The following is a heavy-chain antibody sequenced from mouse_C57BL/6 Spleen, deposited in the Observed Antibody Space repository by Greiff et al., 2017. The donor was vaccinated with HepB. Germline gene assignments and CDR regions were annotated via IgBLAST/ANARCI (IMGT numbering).Heavy chain of an antibody. CDR2: IHPNSGST. CDR3: ASYYYGSSSLFDY. Sequence: QVQLKQSGAELVKPGASVKLSCKASGYTFTSYWMHWVKQRPGQGLEWIGMIHPNSGSTNYNEKFKSKATLTVDKSSSTAYMQLSSLTSEDSAVYYCASYYYGSSSLFDYWGQGTTLTVSS. D-gene: IGHD1-1*01. J-gene: IGHJ2*01. CDR1: GYTFTSYW. V-gene: IGHV1-64*01.